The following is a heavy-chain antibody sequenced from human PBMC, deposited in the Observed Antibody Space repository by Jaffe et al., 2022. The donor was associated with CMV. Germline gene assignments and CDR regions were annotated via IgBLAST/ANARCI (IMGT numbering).Heavy chain of an antibody. V-gene: IGHV4-34*01. CDR3: ARARRTNTPGYSSSWYGVGYYYYYMDV. J-gene: IGHJ6*03. CDR1: GGSFSGYY. D-gene: IGHD6-13*01. Sequence: QVQLQQWGAGLLKPSETLSLTCAVYGGSFSGYYWSWIRQPPGKGLEWIGEINHSGSTNYNPSLKSRVTISVDTSKNQFSLKLSSVTAADTAVYYCARARRTNTPGYSSSWYGVGYYYYYMDVWGKGTTVTVSS. CDR2: INHSGST.